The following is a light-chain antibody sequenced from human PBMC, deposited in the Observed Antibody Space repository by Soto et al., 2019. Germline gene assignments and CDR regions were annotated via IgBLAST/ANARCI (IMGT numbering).Light chain of an antibody. J-gene: IGKJ1*01. V-gene: IGKV3-20*01. CDR1: QRISSSY. CDR2: GAS. Sequence: EIVLTQSPGTLSLSPGERATLSCRASQRISSSYLAWYQQKPGQAPRLLIYGASSRATGVPDRFSGSGCGTDFTLTISRLEPEDFAVYYCQQYVSSPPGTFGQGTKVDI. CDR3: QQYVSSPPGT.